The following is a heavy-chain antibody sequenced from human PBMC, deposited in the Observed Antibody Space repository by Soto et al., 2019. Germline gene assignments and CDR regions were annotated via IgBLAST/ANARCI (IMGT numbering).Heavy chain of an antibody. CDR1: GYTFTSYG. CDR3: ARDHRNYDFWSRVFDY. Sequence: QVQLVQSGAEVKKPGASVEVSCKASGYTFTSYGISWVRQAPGQGLEWMGWISAYNGNTNYAQKLQGRVTMTTDTTPSTAYMELRSLRSDDTAVYYCARDHRNYDFWSRVFDYWGQGTLVTVSS. J-gene: IGHJ4*02. D-gene: IGHD3-3*01. V-gene: IGHV1-18*01. CDR2: ISAYNGNT.